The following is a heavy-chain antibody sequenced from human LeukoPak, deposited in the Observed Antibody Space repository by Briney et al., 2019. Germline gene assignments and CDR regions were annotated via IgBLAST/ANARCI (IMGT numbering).Heavy chain of an antibody. D-gene: IGHD1-26*01. V-gene: IGHV3-23*01. J-gene: IGHJ4*02. CDR2: ISGSGGST. CDR1: GFTFSSDA. CDR3: AKEGLGIVGATTGDY. Sequence: GGSLRLSCAASGFTFSSDAMSWVRQAPGKGLEWVSAISGSGGSTYYADSVKGRFTISRDNSKNTLYLQMNSLRAEDTAVYYCAKEGLGIVGATTGDYWGQGTLVTVSS.